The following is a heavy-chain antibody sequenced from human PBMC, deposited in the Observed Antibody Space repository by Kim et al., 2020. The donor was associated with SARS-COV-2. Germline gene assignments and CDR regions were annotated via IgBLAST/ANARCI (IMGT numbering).Heavy chain of an antibody. CDR2: FYYSGST. V-gene: IGHV4-39*01. CDR3: ASPGYYYGSGSYFDY. J-gene: IGHJ4*02. Sequence: SETLSLTCTVSGGSISSSSISSSSYYWGWIRQPPGKGLEWIGSFYYSGSTYYNPSLKSRVTISVDTSKNQFSLKLSSVTAADTAVYYCASPGYYYGSGSYFDYWGQGILVTVSS. D-gene: IGHD3-10*01. CDR1: GGSISSSSISSSSYY.